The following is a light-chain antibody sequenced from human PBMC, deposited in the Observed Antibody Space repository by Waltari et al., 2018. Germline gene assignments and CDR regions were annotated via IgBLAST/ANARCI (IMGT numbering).Light chain of an antibody. J-gene: IGKJ2*01. CDR3: QQYNSYPYT. CDR1: QSISSW. Sequence: DIQMTQSPSTLSASVGDRVTITCRASQSISSWLAWYQQKPGNAPNLLIYKASSLEGGVPSRFSGSGSGTEFTLTISSLQPDDFATYYCQQYNSYPYTFGQGTKLEIK. CDR2: KAS. V-gene: IGKV1-5*03.